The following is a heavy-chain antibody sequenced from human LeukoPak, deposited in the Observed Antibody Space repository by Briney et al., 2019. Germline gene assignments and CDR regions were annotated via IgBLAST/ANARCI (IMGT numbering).Heavy chain of an antibody. CDR3: TTDRLGADMVRDNDI. V-gene: IGHV3-15*01. J-gene: IGHJ3*02. CDR2: IKSKTDGGTT. CDR1: GYSFTSYW. Sequence: GESLKISCKGSGYSFTSYWIGWVRQAPGKGLEWVGRIKSKTDGGTTDYAAPVKGRFTISRDDSKNTLYLQMNSLKTEDTAVYYCTTDRLGADMVRDNDIWGQGTMVTVSS. D-gene: IGHD3-10*01.